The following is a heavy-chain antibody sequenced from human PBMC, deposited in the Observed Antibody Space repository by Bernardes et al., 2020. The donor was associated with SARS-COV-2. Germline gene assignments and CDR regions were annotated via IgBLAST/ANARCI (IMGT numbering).Heavy chain of an antibody. Sequence: GGSQRLSCAVSGFIFSSYGMHWDRHAQGKGLEWVAVIWYDGSNKYYADSVKGRFTISRDNSKNTLYLQMNSLRAEDTAVYYCASDYGDYARGHYYYGMDVWGQGTTVTVSS. D-gene: IGHD4-17*01. V-gene: IGHV3-33*01. CDR3: ASDYGDYARGHYYYGMDV. J-gene: IGHJ6*02. CDR1: GFIFSSYG. CDR2: IWYDGSNK.